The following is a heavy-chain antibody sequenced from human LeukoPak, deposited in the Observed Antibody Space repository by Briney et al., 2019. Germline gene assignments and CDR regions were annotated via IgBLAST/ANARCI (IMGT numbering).Heavy chain of an antibody. D-gene: IGHD2-2*01. Sequence: PSETLSLTCTVSGGSISSSGYYWGWIRQPPGKGLEWIGNIYYSGSTYYNPSLKSRVTISVDTSKNHFSLKLNSVTAADTALYYCERPGYCSSASCGPLDYWGQGTLVTVSS. CDR3: ERPGYCSSASCGPLDY. V-gene: IGHV4-39*02. J-gene: IGHJ4*02. CDR2: IYYSGST. CDR1: GGSISSSGYY.